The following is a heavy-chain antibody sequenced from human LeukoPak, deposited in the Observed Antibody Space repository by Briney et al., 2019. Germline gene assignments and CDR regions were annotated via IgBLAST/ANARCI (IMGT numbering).Heavy chain of an antibody. D-gene: IGHD4-17*01. CDR3: VNTFRGHGDYHSFDY. CDR1: GFTFSDYA. J-gene: IGHJ4*02. V-gene: IGHV3-64D*06. Sequence: GGTLRLSCSASGFTFSDYAMHWVRQAPGRGLEYVSAISDGYKSYYPEFVKGRFTISRDNSKNALYLQMSSLRAEGTAVYYCVNTFRGHGDYHSFDYWGQGTLVTVSS. CDR2: ISDGYKS.